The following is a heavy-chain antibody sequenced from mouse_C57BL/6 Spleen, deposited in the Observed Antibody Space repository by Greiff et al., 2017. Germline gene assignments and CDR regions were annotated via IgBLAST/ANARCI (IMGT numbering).Heavy chain of an antibody. CDR2: INPGSGGT. J-gene: IGHJ2*01. Sequence: VQLQQSGAELVRPGTSVKVSCKASGYAFTNYLIEWVKQRPGQGLEWIGVINPGSGGTNYNEKFKGKATLTADKASSTAYMQLSSLTSEDSAVYFCARGGGTAYYVDYWGQGTTLTVSS. CDR3: ARGGGTAYYVDY. CDR1: GYAFTNYL. V-gene: IGHV1-54*01. D-gene: IGHD4-1*01.